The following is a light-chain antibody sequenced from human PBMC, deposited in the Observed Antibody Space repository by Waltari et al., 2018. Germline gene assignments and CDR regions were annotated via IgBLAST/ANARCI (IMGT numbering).Light chain of an antibody. Sequence: IQMTKSPSTLSSSVGDRVTITCRASENVNSWLAWYQQKPGKAPKLLISRTSTLESGVPSRFSGRGSETEFTLTINNLQPDDFADYYCQQYDTYPWTFGQGTKVEVK. V-gene: IGKV1-5*03. CDR3: QQYDTYPWT. CDR2: RTS. J-gene: IGKJ1*01. CDR1: ENVNSW.